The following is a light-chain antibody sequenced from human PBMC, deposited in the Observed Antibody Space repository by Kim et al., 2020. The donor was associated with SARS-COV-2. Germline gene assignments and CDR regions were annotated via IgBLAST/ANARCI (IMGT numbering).Light chain of an antibody. V-gene: IGKV3-15*01. Sequence: VSPGERANRSCRASQSVSSYLAWYQQKPGQAPGLLIYGASTRATGVPARFSGSGSGTEFTLTISSLQSEDFAVYYCQQYNNWPLTFGGGTKVDIK. CDR2: GAS. CDR1: QSVSSY. J-gene: IGKJ4*01. CDR3: QQYNNWPLT.